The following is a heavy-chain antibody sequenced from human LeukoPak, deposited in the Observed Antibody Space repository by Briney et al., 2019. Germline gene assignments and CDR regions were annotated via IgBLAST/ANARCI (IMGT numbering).Heavy chain of an antibody. CDR3: AKDWHFYNWNDVRGGLVDY. Sequence: GGSLRLSCAASGFTFSSYAMHWVRQAPGKGLEWVAVISYDGSNKYYADSVKGRFTISRDNSKNTLYLQMNSLRAEDTAVYYCAKDWHFYNWNDVRGGLVDYWGQGTLVTVSS. D-gene: IGHD1-1*01. J-gene: IGHJ4*02. V-gene: IGHV3-30-3*01. CDR1: GFTFSSYA. CDR2: ISYDGSNK.